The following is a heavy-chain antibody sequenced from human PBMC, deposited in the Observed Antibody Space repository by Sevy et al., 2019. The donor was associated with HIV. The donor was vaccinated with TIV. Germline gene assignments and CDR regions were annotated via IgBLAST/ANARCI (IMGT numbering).Heavy chain of an antibody. D-gene: IGHD6-13*01. CDR2: ISYDGSNK. V-gene: IGHV3-30*18. J-gene: IGHJ4*02. CDR1: GFTFSSYG. Sequence: GGSLRLSCAASGFTFSSYGMHWVRQAPGKGLEWVAVISYDGSNKYYADSVKGRFTISRDNSKNTLYLQMNSLRAEDTAVYYCAKDKSPRQGQLAYYFDYWGQGTLVTVSS. CDR3: AKDKSPRQGQLAYYFDY.